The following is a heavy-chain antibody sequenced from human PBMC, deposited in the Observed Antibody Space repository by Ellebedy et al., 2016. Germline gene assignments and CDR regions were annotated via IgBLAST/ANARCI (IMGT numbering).Heavy chain of an antibody. CDR2: INHSGST. Sequence: SETLSLXXAVYGGSFSGYYWSWIRQPPGKGLEWIGEINHSGSTNYNPSLKSRVTISVDTSKNQFSLKLSSVTAADTAVYYCARGYQSRHPYDFWSGYKAPSRPPAFDIWGQGTMVTVSS. CDR3: ARGYQSRHPYDFWSGYKAPSRPPAFDI. J-gene: IGHJ3*02. D-gene: IGHD3-3*01. CDR1: GGSFSGYY. V-gene: IGHV4-34*01.